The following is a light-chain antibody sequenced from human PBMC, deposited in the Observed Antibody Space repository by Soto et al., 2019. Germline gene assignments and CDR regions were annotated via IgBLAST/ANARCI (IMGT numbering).Light chain of an antibody. Sequence: SVVRRPAYVSRSPGQSITISCPGTSSDVGGYNLVSWFQQHPVKAPKLIIYEGTKRPSGVSIRFSGSKSGNTASLTISGLQAEDEADYYCCSYAGNSAYVFGTGTKGKVL. CDR3: CSYAGNSAYV. CDR2: EGT. CDR1: SSDVGGYNL. V-gene: IGLV2-23*01. J-gene: IGLJ1*01.